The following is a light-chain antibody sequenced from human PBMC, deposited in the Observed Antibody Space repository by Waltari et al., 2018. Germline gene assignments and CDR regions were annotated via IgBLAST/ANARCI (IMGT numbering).Light chain of an antibody. V-gene: IGLV2-8*01. Sequence: QSALTQPPSASGSPGQSVTISCTGTSNDVGGYNYVSWYQQHPGKAPKLMIYEVSKRPAVVPDRFSGAKSGYTASLTVSGLQAEDEADYFCSSYAGSNNVVFGGGTKLTVL. CDR2: EVS. CDR3: SSYAGSNNVV. J-gene: IGLJ2*01. CDR1: SNDVGGYNY.